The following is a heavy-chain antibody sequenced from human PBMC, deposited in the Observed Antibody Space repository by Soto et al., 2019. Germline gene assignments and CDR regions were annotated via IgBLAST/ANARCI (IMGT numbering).Heavy chain of an antibody. CDR3: ARGYDYVWGSYRPLYYYYGMDV. CDR2: INHSGST. CDR1: GGSFSGYY. J-gene: IGHJ6*02. Sequence: SETLSLTCAVYGGSFSGYYWSWIRQPPGKGLEWIGEINHSGSTNYNPSLKSRVTISVDTSKNQFSLKLSSVTAADTAVYYCARGYDYVWGSYRPLYYYYGMDVWGQGTTVTVS. D-gene: IGHD3-16*02. V-gene: IGHV4-34*01.